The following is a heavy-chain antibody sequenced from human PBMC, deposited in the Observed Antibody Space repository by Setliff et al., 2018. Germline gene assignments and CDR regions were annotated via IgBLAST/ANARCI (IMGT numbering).Heavy chain of an antibody. CDR2: IQNGGNT. CDR3: ARDQYTSGWYGPPESYFDC. D-gene: IGHD6-19*01. J-gene: IGHJ4*01. Sequence: SETLSLTCTVSGGSMIGGRYYWSWIRQPPGKGQEWSGYIQNGGNTKYNPSLGSRITMSVDTSKNQCSLKLSAVTAADTAVYYCARDQYTSGWYGPPESYFDCWGLGILVTVSS. CDR1: GGSMIGGRYY. V-gene: IGHV4-61*01.